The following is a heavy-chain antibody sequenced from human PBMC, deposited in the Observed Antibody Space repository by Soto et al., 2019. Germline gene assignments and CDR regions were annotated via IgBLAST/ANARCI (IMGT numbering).Heavy chain of an antibody. CDR3: ARYHGVIVTAANYGMDV. V-gene: IGHV3-33*01. CDR1: GFTFSSYG. J-gene: IGHJ6*02. CDR2: IWYDGSNK. D-gene: IGHD2-2*01. Sequence: QVQLVESGGGVVQPGRSLRLSCAASGFTFSSYGMHWVRQAPGKGLEWVAVIWYDGSNKYYADSVKGRFTISRDNSKNTLYLQMISLRAEDTAVYYCARYHGVIVTAANYGMDVLGQGTTVTVYS.